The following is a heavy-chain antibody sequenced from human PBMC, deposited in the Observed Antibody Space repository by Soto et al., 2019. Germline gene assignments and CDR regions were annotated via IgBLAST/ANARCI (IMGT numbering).Heavy chain of an antibody. CDR2: ISGSGGST. CDR3: ATGMLGYYYYGMDV. J-gene: IGHJ6*02. V-gene: IGHV3-23*01. CDR1: GFTFSSYA. D-gene: IGHD3-10*01. Sequence: PGGSLRLSCAASGFTFSSYAMSWVRQAPGKGLDWVSAISGSGGSTYYADSVKGRFTISRDNSKNTLYLQMNSLRAEDTAVYYCATGMLGYYYYGMDVWGQGTTVTVSS.